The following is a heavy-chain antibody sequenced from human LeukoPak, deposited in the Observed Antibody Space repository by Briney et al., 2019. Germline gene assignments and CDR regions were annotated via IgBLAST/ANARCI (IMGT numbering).Heavy chain of an antibody. CDR1: GYSISSGYY. Sequence: SETLSLTCTVSGYSISSGYYWGWIRQPPGKGLEWIGSILHSGSTYYNPSLKSRVTISVDTSKNQFSLKLSSVTAADTAVYYCASDDGYYGSGSYGVDIWGQGTMVTVSS. D-gene: IGHD3-10*01. V-gene: IGHV4-38-2*02. J-gene: IGHJ3*02. CDR2: ILHSGST. CDR3: ASDDGYYGSGSYGVDI.